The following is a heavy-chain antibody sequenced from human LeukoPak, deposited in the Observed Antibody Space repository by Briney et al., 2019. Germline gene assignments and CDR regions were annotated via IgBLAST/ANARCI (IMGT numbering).Heavy chain of an antibody. CDR2: IITNLAST. CDR1: GTTFSGYA. Sequence: ASVKVSCKASGTTFSGYAISWVRQAPGQGLEWMGGIITNLASTNYAQKFQGRVTITTDDSTSTAYMELRSLRSEDSALYYCALAFSGYDRWFPEPPDQWGQGTLATVSS. J-gene: IGHJ4*02. V-gene: IGHV1-69*05. D-gene: IGHD5-12*01. CDR3: ALAFSGYDRWFPEPPDQ.